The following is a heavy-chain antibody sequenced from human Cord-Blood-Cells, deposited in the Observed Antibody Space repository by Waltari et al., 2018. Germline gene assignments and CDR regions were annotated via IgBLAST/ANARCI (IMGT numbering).Heavy chain of an antibody. CDR1: GGSIRRGGYY. D-gene: IGHD1-26*01. CDR3: ARFKLIHDAFDI. CDR2: IYYSGST. J-gene: IGHJ3*02. Sequence: QVQLQESGPGLVKPSQTLSLTCTVSGGSIRRGGYYWSWIRQHPGKGLEWIGYIYYSGSTYYNPSLKSRVTISVDTSKNQFSLKLSSVTAADTAVYYCARFKLIHDAFDIWGQGTMVTVSS. V-gene: IGHV4-31*03.